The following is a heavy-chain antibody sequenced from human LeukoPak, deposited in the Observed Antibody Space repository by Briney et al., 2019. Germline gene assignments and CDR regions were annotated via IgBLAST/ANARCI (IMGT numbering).Heavy chain of an antibody. V-gene: IGHV1-69*04. Sequence: SVKVSCKASGGTFSSYAISWVRQAPGQGLEWMGRIIPILGIANYAQKFQGRVTITADKSTSTAYMELSSLRSEDTAVYYCASIRGACTNGVCSYYFDYWGQGTLVTVSS. CDR2: IIPILGIA. CDR3: ASIRGACTNGVCSYYFDY. J-gene: IGHJ4*02. CDR1: GGTFSSYA. D-gene: IGHD2-8*01.